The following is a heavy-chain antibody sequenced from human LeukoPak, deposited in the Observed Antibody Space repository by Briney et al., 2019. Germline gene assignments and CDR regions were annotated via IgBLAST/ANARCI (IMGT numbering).Heavy chain of an antibody. CDR1: GFTFSSYS. Sequence: GGSLRLSCAASGFTFSSYSMNWVRQAPGKGLEWVSSISSSSSYVYYADSVRGRVTISRDNAKNLLYLQMNSLRVEDTAVYYCARDPRGAAGTYGMDVWGQGTTVTVSS. J-gene: IGHJ6*02. V-gene: IGHV3-21*01. CDR2: ISSSSSYV. CDR3: ARDPRGAAGTYGMDV. D-gene: IGHD6-13*01.